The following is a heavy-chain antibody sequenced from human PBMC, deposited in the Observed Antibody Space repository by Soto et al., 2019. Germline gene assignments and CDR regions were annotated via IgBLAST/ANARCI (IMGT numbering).Heavy chain of an antibody. Sequence: LRLSCAASGFTFDDYAMHWVRQAPGKGLEWVSGISWNSGSIGYADSVKGRFTISRDNAKNSLYLQMNSLRAEDTALYYCAILGVVVAANDAFDIWGQGTMVTVSS. CDR3: AILGVVVAANDAFDI. D-gene: IGHD2-15*01. V-gene: IGHV3-9*01. CDR2: ISWNSGSI. J-gene: IGHJ3*02. CDR1: GFTFDDYA.